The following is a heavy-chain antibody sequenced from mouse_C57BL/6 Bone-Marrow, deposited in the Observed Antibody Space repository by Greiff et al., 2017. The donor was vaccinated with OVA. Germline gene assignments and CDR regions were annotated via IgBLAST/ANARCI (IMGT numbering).Heavy chain of an antibody. CDR1: GYTFTSYW. CDR3: ARWGYYGSSPDWFAY. D-gene: IGHD1-1*01. CDR2: IHPNSGST. V-gene: IGHV1-64*01. J-gene: IGHJ3*01. Sequence: QVQLQQPGAELVKPGASVKLSCKASGYTFTSYWMHWVKQRPGQGLEWIGMIHPNSGSTNYNEKFKSKATLTVDKSSSTAFMQLSSLTSEDSAVYYCARWGYYGSSPDWFAYWGQGTLVTVSA.